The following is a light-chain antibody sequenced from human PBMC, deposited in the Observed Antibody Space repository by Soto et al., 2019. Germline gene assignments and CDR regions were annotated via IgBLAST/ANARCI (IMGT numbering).Light chain of an antibody. CDR3: QQFGDLTFI. CDR2: DAS. Sequence: DIKMTQSPSSLSASVGDRVTITCQASQDINNYLNWYQQKPGQAPKLLIYDASGLEVGVPSRVSGSGSGTHFTLTISGLQPEDIATYYCQQFGDLTFIFGQGTRLEIK. J-gene: IGKJ5*01. CDR1: QDINNY. V-gene: IGKV1-33*01.